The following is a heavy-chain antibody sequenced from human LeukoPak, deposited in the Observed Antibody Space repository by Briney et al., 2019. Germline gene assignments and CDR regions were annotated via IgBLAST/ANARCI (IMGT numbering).Heavy chain of an antibody. CDR1: GYTFTSYG. CDR3: ARVPYYYDSSGYYGIQHDAFDI. V-gene: IGHV1-69*05. J-gene: IGHJ3*02. D-gene: IGHD3-22*01. CDR2: IIPIFGTA. Sequence: VASVKVSCKASGYTFTSYGISCVRQAPGQGLEWMGGIIPIFGTANYAQKFQGRVTITTDESTSTAYMELSSLRSEDTAVYYCARVPYYYDSSGYYGIQHDAFDIWGQGTMVTVSS.